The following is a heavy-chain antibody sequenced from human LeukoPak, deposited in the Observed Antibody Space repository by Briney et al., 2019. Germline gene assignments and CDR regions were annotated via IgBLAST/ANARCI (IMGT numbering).Heavy chain of an antibody. CDR2: IHYTGST. Sequence: KSSETPSLTCTVSGGSISSYYWSWIRQPPRKGLEWIGYIHYTGSTTYNPSLKSGVTISVDTSKNQFSLRLTSVTAADTAVYYCARQTGSGLFILPGGQGTLVTVSS. CDR3: ARQTGSGLFILP. J-gene: IGHJ4*02. V-gene: IGHV4-59*08. CDR1: GGSISSYY. D-gene: IGHD3/OR15-3a*01.